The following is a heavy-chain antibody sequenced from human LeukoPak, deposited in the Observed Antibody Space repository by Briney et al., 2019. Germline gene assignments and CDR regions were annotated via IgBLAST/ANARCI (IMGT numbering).Heavy chain of an antibody. CDR3: ARGICTRLPTLVGHFDC. Sequence: SETLSLTCAVWCGSHRIYNWHCLRQSPRKGLEWIGEINHSGVTNYNPSLKSRLTISQDTSNNHFSVQLTSVTAADAAAYCGARGICTRLPTLVGHFDCWGRGTMVTVSS. D-gene: IGHD2-15*01. J-gene: IGHJ4*02. V-gene: IGHV4-34*01. CDR2: INHSGVT. CDR1: CGSHRIYN.